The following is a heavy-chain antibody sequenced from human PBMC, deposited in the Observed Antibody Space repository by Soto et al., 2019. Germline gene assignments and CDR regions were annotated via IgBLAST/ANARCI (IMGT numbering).Heavy chain of an antibody. V-gene: IGHV2-5*05. CDR1: GFSLSTSGVG. Sequence: QITLKESGPTLVKPTQTLTLTCTFSGFSLSTSGVGVAWIRQSPGKALEWLALIYWDDDERYGPSLKTRLTLTKDTSKNQVVLTMTNMDPVDTATYYCAHKGGRGAGMDVWGQGTTVTVSS. D-gene: IGHD2-15*01. CDR3: AHKGGRGAGMDV. J-gene: IGHJ6*02. CDR2: IYWDDDE.